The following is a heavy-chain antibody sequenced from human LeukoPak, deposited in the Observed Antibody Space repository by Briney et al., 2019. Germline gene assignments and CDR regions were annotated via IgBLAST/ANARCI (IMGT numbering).Heavy chain of an antibody. J-gene: IGHJ6*03. D-gene: IGHD4-11*01. CDR2: IYTSGST. CDR1: GGSISSGSYY. V-gene: IGHV4-61*02. CDR3: ARLTVRSWGRVYGYMDV. Sequence: SSQTLSLTCTVSGGSISSGSYYWRWIRQPAGKGLEWIGRIYTSGSTNYNPSLKSRVTISVDTSKNQFSLKLSSVTAADTAVYCCARLTVRSWGRVYGYMDVWGKGTTVTVSS.